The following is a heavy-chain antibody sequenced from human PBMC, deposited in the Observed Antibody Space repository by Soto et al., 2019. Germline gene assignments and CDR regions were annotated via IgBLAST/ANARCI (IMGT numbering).Heavy chain of an antibody. CDR1: GFTLCKYT. CDR3: ARDREPDGIWTFDT. V-gene: IGHV3-23*01. D-gene: IGHD3-9*01. CDR2: SYSTGGT. Sequence: PGGSLRLSCAASGFTLCKYTMCWVRQAPGKGLEWVAESYSTGGTEYADSVKGRFTISRDNSRNTLFLQMNSLGVEDTALYYCARDREPDGIWTFDTRGQGTLVTVSS. J-gene: IGHJ4*02.